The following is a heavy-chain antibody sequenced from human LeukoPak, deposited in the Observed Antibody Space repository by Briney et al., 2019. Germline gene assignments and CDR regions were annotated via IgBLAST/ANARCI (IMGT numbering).Heavy chain of an antibody. D-gene: IGHD6-13*01. V-gene: IGHV1-18*01. CDR2: ISAYNGNT. J-gene: IGHJ4*02. Sequence: GESLKISCKGSGYSFTSYGISWVRQAPGQGLEWMGWISAYNGNTNYAQKLQGRVTMTTDTSTSTAYMELRSLRSDDTAVYYCARGAAAGDYWGQGTLVTVSS. CDR1: GYSFTSYG. CDR3: ARGAAAGDY.